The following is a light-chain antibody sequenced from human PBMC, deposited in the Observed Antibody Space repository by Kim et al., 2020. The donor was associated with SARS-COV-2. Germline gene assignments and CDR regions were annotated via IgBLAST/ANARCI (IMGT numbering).Light chain of an antibody. CDR3: AAWDDSLNGPV. Sequence: SCAWGSRHIRVNNHVNWYQQPPGTAPKPPLHDKDNRPSGVPDRFSGSKSGTSASLAINGVQAEDEADYCCAAWDDSLNGPVFGGGTKLTVL. CDR2: DKD. J-gene: IGLJ3*02. CDR1: SRHIRVNNH. V-gene: IGLV1-44*01.